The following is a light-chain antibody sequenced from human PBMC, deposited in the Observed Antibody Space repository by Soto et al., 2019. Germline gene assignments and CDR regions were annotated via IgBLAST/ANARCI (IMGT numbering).Light chain of an antibody. J-gene: IGKJ5*01. CDR3: QQYNNWPPIT. Sequence: EIVMTQSPATLFVSPGERATLSCRTSQSVSSNLAWYQQKPGQAPRLLIYGASTRATGIPARSSGSGSGTEFTLTISSLQSQDFVVYYCQQYNNWPPITFGQGTRLEIK. CDR1: QSVSSN. CDR2: GAS. V-gene: IGKV3-15*01.